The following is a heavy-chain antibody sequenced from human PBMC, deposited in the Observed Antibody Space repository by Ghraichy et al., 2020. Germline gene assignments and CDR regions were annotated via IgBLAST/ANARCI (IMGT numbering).Heavy chain of an antibody. V-gene: IGHV2-5*02. CDR1: GFSLSATDVG. D-gene: IGHD1-26*01. CDR2: IYWDDDK. CDR3: AHTAESIMGATFFDH. Sequence: GPTLVKPTQTLTLTCTVSGFSLSATDVGVAWIRQPPGKALEWLALIYWDDDKRFSPSLTSRLAITKDSSKNQVVLTMTNVDPVDTGTYYCAHTAESIMGATFFDHRGQGTLVTVS. J-gene: IGHJ4*02.